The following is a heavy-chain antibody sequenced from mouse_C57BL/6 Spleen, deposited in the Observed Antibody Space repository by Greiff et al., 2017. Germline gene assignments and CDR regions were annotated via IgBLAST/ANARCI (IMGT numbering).Heavy chain of an antibody. CDR3: WREGGRSFDV. CDR1: ISLRTSGMGL. Sequence: QVTLKESGPGILQPSQTLSLACTFSGISLRTSGMGLSWLRKPSGKALEWLASIWNSDNYYNPSLKGRLTMSTETSYYQVFIKLTSLETEDSATYYGAWREGGRSFDVWGTGTTVTVAS. V-gene: IGHV8-2*01. J-gene: IGHJ1*03. CDR2: WNSDNY.